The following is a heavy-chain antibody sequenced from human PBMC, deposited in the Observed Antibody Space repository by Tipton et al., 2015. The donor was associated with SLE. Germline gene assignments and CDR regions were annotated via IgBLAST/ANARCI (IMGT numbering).Heavy chain of an antibody. J-gene: IGHJ2*01. D-gene: IGHD3-10*01. V-gene: IGHV3-48*03. CDR2: VSSSGDAI. CDR3: ARFRVLQGVAYWCFDL. Sequence: SLRLSCVASGFTFSTYQMNWVRRAPGKGLEWLSFVSSSGDAIYYADSVKGRFTISRDNAKNSLSLQMDSLRAEDTAVYYCARFRVLQGVAYWCFDLWGRGTLVTVSS. CDR1: GFTFSTYQ.